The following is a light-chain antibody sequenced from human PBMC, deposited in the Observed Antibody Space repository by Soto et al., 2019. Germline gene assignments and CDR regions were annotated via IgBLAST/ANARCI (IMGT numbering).Light chain of an antibody. CDR2: EVS. V-gene: IGLV2-14*01. Sequence: QSALTQPASVSGSPGQSITISCTGTSSDVGGYNYVSWYQQHPGKAPKLMIYEVSHRPSGVSNRFSGSKSGNTASLTISGLQAEDEADYYCSSYTSSSTPKVFGTGTKVTVL. CDR1: SSDVGGYNY. J-gene: IGLJ1*01. CDR3: SSYTSSSTPKV.